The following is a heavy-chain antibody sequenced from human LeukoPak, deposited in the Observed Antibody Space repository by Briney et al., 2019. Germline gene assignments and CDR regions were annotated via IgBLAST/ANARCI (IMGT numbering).Heavy chain of an antibody. CDR2: INPSGGST. V-gene: IGHV1-46*01. CDR3: AREVGFVYDSSGYLDY. Sequence: GASVKVSCKASGYTFTSYYMHWVRQAPGQGLEWMGIINPSGGSTSYAQKFQGRVTMTRDTSTSTVYMELSSLRSEDTAVYYCAREVGFVYDSSGYLDYWGQGTLVTVSS. J-gene: IGHJ4*02. D-gene: IGHD3-22*01. CDR1: GYTFTSYY.